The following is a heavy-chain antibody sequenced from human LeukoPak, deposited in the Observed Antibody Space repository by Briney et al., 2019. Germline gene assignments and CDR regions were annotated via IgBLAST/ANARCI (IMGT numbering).Heavy chain of an antibody. CDR2: VWNDGNKK. V-gene: IGHV3-33*08. Sequence: GGSLRLSCAASGFTFSTYAMHWVRQAPGKGLEWVALVWNDGNKKQYPESVKGRFTVSIDNSKNTVYLEMNNLRVEDTAVYFCARIYGYSHDCWGQGTLVTVSS. J-gene: IGHJ4*02. D-gene: IGHD3-22*01. CDR1: GFTFSTYA. CDR3: ARIYGYSHDC.